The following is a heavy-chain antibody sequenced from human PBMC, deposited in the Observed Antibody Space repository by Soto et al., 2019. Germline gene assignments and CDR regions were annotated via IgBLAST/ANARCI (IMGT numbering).Heavy chain of an antibody. CDR1: GFSLTTSGVG. J-gene: IGHJ4*02. CDR2: IYWDDDK. Sequence: QITLNESGPTVVRPTETLTLTCRFSGFSLTTSGVGVGWIRQSPGKAPEWLALIYWDDDKRYSASLKSRLTITKETSKNQVVLTVSDLDPTDTATYYCAHRVLRTVFGLVTTTAIYFDFWCQGTPVAVSS. D-gene: IGHD3-3*01. V-gene: IGHV2-5*02. CDR3: AHRVLRTVFGLVTTTAIYFDF.